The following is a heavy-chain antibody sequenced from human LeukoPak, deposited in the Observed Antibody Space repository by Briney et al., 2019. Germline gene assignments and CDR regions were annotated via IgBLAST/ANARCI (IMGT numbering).Heavy chain of an antibody. J-gene: IGHJ6*03. Sequence: SVKVSCKASGGTFSSYAISWVRQAPGQGLEWMGGIIPIFGTANYAQKLQGRVTITADESTSTAYMELSSLRSEDTAVYYCARDSPDYSNYYYYYYMDVWGKGTTVTVSS. CDR3: ARDSPDYSNYYYYYYMDV. CDR2: IIPIFGTA. V-gene: IGHV1-69*13. CDR1: GGTFSSYA. D-gene: IGHD4-11*01.